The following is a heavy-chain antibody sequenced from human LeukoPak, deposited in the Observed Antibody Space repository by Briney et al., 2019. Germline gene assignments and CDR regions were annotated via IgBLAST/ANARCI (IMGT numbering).Heavy chain of an antibody. CDR3: AKDIVVVPAAIGGVDY. D-gene: IGHD2-2*02. CDR1: GFTFSSYA. Sequence: PGGSLRLSCAASGFTFSSYAMSWVRQAPGKGLEWVSAISGSGGSTYYADSVKGRFTISRDNSKNTLYLQMNSLRAEDTAVYYCAKDIVVVPAAIGGVDYWGQGTLVTVSS. J-gene: IGHJ4*02. CDR2: ISGSGGST. V-gene: IGHV3-23*01.